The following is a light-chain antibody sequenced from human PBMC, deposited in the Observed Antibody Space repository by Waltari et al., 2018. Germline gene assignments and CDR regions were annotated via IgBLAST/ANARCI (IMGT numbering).Light chain of an antibody. CDR2: DVS. CDR3: CSYAGSRIHVI. CDR1: SSDVGGYNY. J-gene: IGLJ2*01. V-gene: IGLV2-23*02. Sequence: QSALTQPASVSGSPGQSITISCTGTSSDVGGYNYVSWYQQYPGKAPKLMIYDVSKQPSGVSNRVSGSKSGNTASLTISGLQSEDEADYYCCSYAGSRIHVIFGGGTKLTVL.